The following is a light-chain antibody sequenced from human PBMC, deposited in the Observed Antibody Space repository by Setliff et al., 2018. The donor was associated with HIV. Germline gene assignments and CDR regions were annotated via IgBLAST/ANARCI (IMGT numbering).Light chain of an antibody. CDR2: DDT. Sequence: SYELTQPPSVSVAPGKTARITCGGNNIGGKSVHWYQQEPGQAPLLVVYDDTDRPSGIPERFSGSKSENTATLTISRVEAGDEADYYCQVWHYSSDRYVVFGGGT. CDR1: NIGGKS. CDR3: QVWHYSSDRYVV. J-gene: IGLJ2*01. V-gene: IGLV3-21*03.